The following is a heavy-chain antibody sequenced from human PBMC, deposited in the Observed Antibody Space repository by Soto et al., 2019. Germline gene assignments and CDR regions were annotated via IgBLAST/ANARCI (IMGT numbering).Heavy chain of an antibody. Sequence: GGSLRLSCAASGFTFSSYWMSWVRQAPGKGLEWVANIKQDGSEKYYVDSVKGRFTISRDNAKNSLYLQMNSLRAEDTAVYYCAFSSQIYGDYVFDYWGQGTLVTVSS. CDR1: GFTFSSYW. V-gene: IGHV3-7*01. D-gene: IGHD4-17*01. J-gene: IGHJ4*02. CDR3: AFSSQIYGDYVFDY. CDR2: IKQDGSEK.